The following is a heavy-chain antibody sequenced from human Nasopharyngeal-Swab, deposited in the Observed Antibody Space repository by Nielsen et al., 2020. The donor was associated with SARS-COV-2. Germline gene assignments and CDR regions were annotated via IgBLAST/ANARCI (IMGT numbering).Heavy chain of an antibody. CDR2: MYYSGST. Sequence: SETLSLTCTVSGGSISSYYWSWIRQPPGKGLEWIGYMYYSGSTSHNPSLKSRVTISVDTSKNQFSLKLNSVTAADTAVYYCARASTVTTFFDLWGRGTLVTVSS. V-gene: IGHV4-59*12. CDR1: GGSISSYY. CDR3: ARASTVTTFFDL. D-gene: IGHD4-17*01. J-gene: IGHJ2*01.